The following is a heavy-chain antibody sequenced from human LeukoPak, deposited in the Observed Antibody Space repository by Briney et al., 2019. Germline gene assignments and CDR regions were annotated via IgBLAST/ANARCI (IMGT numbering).Heavy chain of an antibody. V-gene: IGHV3-21*01. CDR2: ISSSSSFI. CDR1: GFTFSSYA. J-gene: IGHJ4*02. CDR3: ARGGLVTGTTLDY. Sequence: GGSLRLSCAASGFTFSSYAMSWVRQAPGKGLEWVSSISSSSSFIYYADSVKGRFTISRDNAKNSLYLQMNSLRVEDTAVYYCARGGLVTGTTLDYWGQGTLVTVSS. D-gene: IGHD1-1*01.